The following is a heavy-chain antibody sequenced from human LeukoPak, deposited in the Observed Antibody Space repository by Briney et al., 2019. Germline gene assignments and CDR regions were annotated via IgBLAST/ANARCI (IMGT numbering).Heavy chain of an antibody. CDR3: ARGGFHNSGSYWNAFDV. J-gene: IGHJ3*01. Sequence: PGGSLRLSCAASGFTFSSYAMSWVRQAPGKGLEWVSAISGSGGSTYYADSVKGRFTISRDNSKNTLYLQMNSLRVDDTALYYCARGGFHNSGSYWNAFDVWGQGTMVTVSS. V-gene: IGHV3-23*01. CDR2: ISGSGGST. D-gene: IGHD1-26*01. CDR1: GFTFSSYA.